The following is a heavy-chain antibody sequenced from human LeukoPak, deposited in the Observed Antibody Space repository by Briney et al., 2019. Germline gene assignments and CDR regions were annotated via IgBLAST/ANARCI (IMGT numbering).Heavy chain of an antibody. J-gene: IGHJ5*02. Sequence: PSETLSLTCTVSGGSISSGGYYWSWIRQPPGKGLEWIGYIYYSGSTYYNPSLKSRVTISVDTSKNQFSLKLSSVTAADTAVYYCARSYLKMASASWGQGTLVTVSS. CDR3: ARSYLKMASAS. CDR2: IYYSGST. V-gene: IGHV4-30-2*03. CDR1: GGSISSGGYY. D-gene: IGHD3-10*01.